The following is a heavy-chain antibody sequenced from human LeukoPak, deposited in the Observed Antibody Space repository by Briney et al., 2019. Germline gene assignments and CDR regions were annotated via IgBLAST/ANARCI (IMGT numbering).Heavy chain of an antibody. CDR3: ARDLSGWYSGWFDP. CDR1: GGSISSYY. Sequence: SETLSLTCTASGGSISSYYWSWIRQPAGKGLEWIGRIYTSGSTNYNPSLKSRVTMSVDTSKNQFSLKLSSVTAADTAVYYCARDLSGWYSGWFDPWAREPWSPSPQ. V-gene: IGHV4-4*07. J-gene: IGHJ5*02. CDR2: IYTSGST. D-gene: IGHD6-19*01.